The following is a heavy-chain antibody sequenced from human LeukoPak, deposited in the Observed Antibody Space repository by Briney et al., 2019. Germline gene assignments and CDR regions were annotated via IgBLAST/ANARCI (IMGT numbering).Heavy chain of an antibody. J-gene: IGHJ4*02. Sequence: SGGSLRLSCAASGFTFSDYYMNWIRQAPGKGLDWVSYISSSGSTIYYADSVKGRFTISRDNAKNSLYLQMNSLRAEDTAVYYCASEITYYYDSSGTRWPNYWGQGTLVTVSS. D-gene: IGHD3-22*01. V-gene: IGHV3-11*04. CDR2: ISSSGSTI. CDR3: ASEITYYYDSSGTRWPNY. CDR1: GFTFSDYY.